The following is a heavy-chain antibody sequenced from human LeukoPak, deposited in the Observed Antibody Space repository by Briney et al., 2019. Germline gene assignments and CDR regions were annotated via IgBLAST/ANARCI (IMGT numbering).Heavy chain of an antibody. CDR3: VGPYSSGPPFDY. CDR2: IKEDGSEK. J-gene: IGHJ4*02. D-gene: IGHD6-19*01. CDR1: GFTLSTYW. Sequence: PGGSLRLSCAASGFTLSTYWMTWVRQAPGKGLEWVANIKEDGSEKYYVGSVEGRFTISRDNAKNTLYLQMNSQRVEDTAVYYCVGPYSSGPPFDYWGQGTLVTVSS. V-gene: IGHV3-7*01.